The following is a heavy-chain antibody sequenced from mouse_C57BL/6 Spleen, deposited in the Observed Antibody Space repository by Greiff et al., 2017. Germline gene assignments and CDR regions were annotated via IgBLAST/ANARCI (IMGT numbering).Heavy chain of an antibody. D-gene: IGHD1-1*02. CDR1: GFTFSDYY. CDR3: ARVGNWYFDV. Sequence: EVQLQESEGGLVQPGSSMKLSCTASGFTFSDYYMAWVRQVPEKGLEWVANINYDGSSTYYLDSLKSRFIISRDNAKNILYLQMSSLKSEDTATYYCARVGNWYFDVWGTGTTVTVSS. CDR2: INYDGSST. V-gene: IGHV5-16*01. J-gene: IGHJ1*03.